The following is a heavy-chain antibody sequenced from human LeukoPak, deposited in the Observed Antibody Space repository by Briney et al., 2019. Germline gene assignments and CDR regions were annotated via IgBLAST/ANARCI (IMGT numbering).Heavy chain of an antibody. CDR3: AKGQDYGDLYYFDY. V-gene: IGHV3-23*01. D-gene: IGHD4/OR15-4a*01. Sequence: GGSLRLSCAASGFTFSSYEMNWVRQAPGKGLEWVSAISGSGGSTYYADSVEGRFTISRDNSKNTLYLQMNSLRAEDTAVYYCAKGQDYGDLYYFDYWGQGTLVTVPS. CDR2: ISGSGGST. CDR1: GFTFSSYE. J-gene: IGHJ4*02.